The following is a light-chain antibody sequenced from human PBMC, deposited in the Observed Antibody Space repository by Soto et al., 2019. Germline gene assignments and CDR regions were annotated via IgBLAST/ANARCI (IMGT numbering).Light chain of an antibody. CDR1: RSDIGAYNF. Sequence: QSALTQPASVSGSPGQSITISCTGTRSDIGAYNFVSWYQQHPGKAPKLILYDVNIRPSGVSYRFSGSKSGNTASLTISGLQAEDEADYYCTSWTTSXTMIFGGGTKX. CDR3: TSWTTSXTMI. J-gene: IGLJ2*01. V-gene: IGLV2-14*03. CDR2: DVN.